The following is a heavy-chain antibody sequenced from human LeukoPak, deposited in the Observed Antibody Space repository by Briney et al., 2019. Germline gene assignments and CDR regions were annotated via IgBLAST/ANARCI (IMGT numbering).Heavy chain of an antibody. J-gene: IGHJ4*02. Sequence: GGSLRLSCAASGFTFSNYGMHWVRQAPGKGLEWVAFIRYDGSNKYYADSVKGRFTVSRDNSKNTLYLQMNSLRAEDTAVYYCAKDPWIQLWSSPSFDYWGQGTLVTVSS. CDR2: IRYDGSNK. V-gene: IGHV3-30*02. CDR1: GFTFSNYG. D-gene: IGHD5-18*01. CDR3: AKDPWIQLWSSPSFDY.